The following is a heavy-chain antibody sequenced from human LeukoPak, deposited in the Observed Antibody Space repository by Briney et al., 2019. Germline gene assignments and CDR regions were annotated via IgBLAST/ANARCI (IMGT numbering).Heavy chain of an antibody. CDR1: GGSFSGYY. V-gene: IGHV4-34*01. CDR3: ARRTRGYSYGPYYYGMDV. Sequence: SETLPLTCAVYGGSFSGYYWSWIRQPPGKGLEWIGEINHSGSTNYNPSLKSRVTISVDTSKNQFSLKLSSVTAADTAVYYCARRTRGYSYGPYYYGMDVWGQGTTVTVSS. D-gene: IGHD5-18*01. CDR2: INHSGST. J-gene: IGHJ6*02.